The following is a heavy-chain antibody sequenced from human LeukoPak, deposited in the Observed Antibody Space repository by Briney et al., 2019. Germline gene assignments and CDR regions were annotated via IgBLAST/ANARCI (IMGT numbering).Heavy chain of an antibody. CDR1: GDSKNTNL. D-gene: IGHD6-19*01. CDR3: ARETSLAGFASGLGFNY. J-gene: IGHJ4*02. V-gene: IGHV4-59*01. CDR2: IYYSGST. Sequence: SETLSLTCTVSGDSKNTNLWNWIRQPPGRGLEWIGYIYYSGSTNYNPSLKSRVTMSIDTSKNHFSLKLTSVTAADTATYYCARETSLAGFASGLGFNYWGQGILVSVSS.